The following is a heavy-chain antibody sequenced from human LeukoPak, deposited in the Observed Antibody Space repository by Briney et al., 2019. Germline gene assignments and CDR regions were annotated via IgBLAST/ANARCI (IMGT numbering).Heavy chain of an antibody. CDR2: IIPIFGTA. Sequence: GASVKVSCKASGGTFSSYAISWVRQAPGQGLEWMGGIIPIFGTANYAQKFQGRVTITADESTSTAYMELSSLRSEDTAVYYCARGDFDPYYYYYYMDVWGKGTTVTISS. D-gene: IGHD3-9*01. CDR1: GGTFSSYA. V-gene: IGHV1-69*13. J-gene: IGHJ6*03. CDR3: ARGDFDPYYYYYYMDV.